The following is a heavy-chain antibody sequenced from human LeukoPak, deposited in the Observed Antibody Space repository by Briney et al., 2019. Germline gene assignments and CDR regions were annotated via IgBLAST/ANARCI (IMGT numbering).Heavy chain of an antibody. J-gene: IGHJ6*03. CDR1: GLTVSRNY. V-gene: IGHV3-53*05. CDR2: IYSGGST. CDR3: AKGSGYEAQYCYYYMDV. Sequence: GGSLRLSCAASGLTVSRNYMSWVRQAPGKGLESVSVIYSGGSTYYADSVRGRFTISRDNSKNTLYLHVNSLRPEDTAVYYCAKGSGYEAQYCYYYMDVWGKGTTVTISS. D-gene: IGHD5-12*01.